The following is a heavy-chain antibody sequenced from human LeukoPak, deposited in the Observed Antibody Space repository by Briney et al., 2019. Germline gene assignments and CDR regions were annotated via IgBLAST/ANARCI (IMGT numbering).Heavy chain of an antibody. D-gene: IGHD6-19*01. Sequence: ASVKVSCKASGYTFTGYYMHWVRQAPGQGLEWMGWINPNSGGTNYAQKFQGRVTMTRDTSISTAYMELSRLRSDDTAVYYCARDPSGIAVAVPDYWGQGTLVTVSS. CDR3: ARDPSGIAVAVPDY. V-gene: IGHV1-2*02. J-gene: IGHJ4*02. CDR1: GYTFTGYY. CDR2: INPNSGGT.